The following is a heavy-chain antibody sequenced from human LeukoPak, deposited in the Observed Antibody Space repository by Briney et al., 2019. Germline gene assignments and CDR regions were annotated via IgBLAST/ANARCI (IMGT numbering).Heavy chain of an antibody. CDR3: ARGLRVYYYGSGSYSYYYGMDV. CDR2: INPNSGGT. CDR1: GYTFTGYY. D-gene: IGHD3-10*01. Sequence: GASVKVSCKASGYTFTGYYMHWVRQAPGQGLEWMGWINPNSGGTNYAQKFQGRVTMTRDTSISTAYMELSRLRSDDTAVYYCARGLRVYYYGSGSYSYYYGMDVWGQGTTVTVSS. V-gene: IGHV1-2*02. J-gene: IGHJ6*02.